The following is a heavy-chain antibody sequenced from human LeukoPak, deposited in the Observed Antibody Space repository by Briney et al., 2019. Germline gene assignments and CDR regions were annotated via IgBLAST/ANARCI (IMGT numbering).Heavy chain of an antibody. Sequence: GSLRLSCAASGFPFEDYAMLWVRQPPGKGLEWVSLIIGDGRSTYYADSVKGRFTISRDNSKNSLYLQMNSLRTEDTALYYCTKGRKGCSSTNCYGNFDYWGQGTLVTVSS. V-gene: IGHV3-43*02. J-gene: IGHJ4*02. CDR3: TKGRKGCSSTNCYGNFDY. D-gene: IGHD2-2*01. CDR1: GFPFEDYA. CDR2: IIGDGRST.